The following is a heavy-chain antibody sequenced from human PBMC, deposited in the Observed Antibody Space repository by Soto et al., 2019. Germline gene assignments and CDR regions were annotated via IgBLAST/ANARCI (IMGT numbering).Heavy chain of an antibody. CDR2: VNPILSMS. Sequence: QVQLVQSGAAVKRPGSSVKVSCKASGDTFNFYSINWVRQAPGLGLEWMGRVNPILSMSNYAQRFQGRVTMTADKSTSTAYMELSGLRSEDTAIYYGATSYGSGYRAFDFWGQGALVTVSS. CDR3: ATSYGSGYRAFDF. V-gene: IGHV1-69*04. CDR1: GDTFNFYS. D-gene: IGHD3-10*01. J-gene: IGHJ4*02.